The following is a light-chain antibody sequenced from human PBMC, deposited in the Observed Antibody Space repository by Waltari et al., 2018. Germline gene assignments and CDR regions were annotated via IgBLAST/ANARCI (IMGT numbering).Light chain of an antibody. CDR1: SKNIGIYV. V-gene: IGLV1-36*01. J-gene: IGLJ2*01. Sequence: QSALTQEASVSGTVGQKVSLSCSGNSKNIGIYVMGWYQQISHGPPKTVMFGDSLPSGIPDRFSGSRSGTTASLSISDLQAEDEGFYYCSTWDSSLTAQVFGGGTKLTVL. CDR3: STWDSSLTAQV. CDR2: GDS.